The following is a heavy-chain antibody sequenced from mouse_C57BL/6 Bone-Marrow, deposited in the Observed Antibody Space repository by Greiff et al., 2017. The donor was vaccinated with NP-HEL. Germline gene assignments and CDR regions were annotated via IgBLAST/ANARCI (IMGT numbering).Heavy chain of an antibody. D-gene: IGHD1-1*02. CDR2: INPSSGST. Sequence: LQQSGAELAKPGVAVKVDCKAAGHRLTCYGGQLVGGVSGQGLEVIGYINPSSGSTKYNQKFKDKATLTADKSSSTAYMQLSSLTYEDSAVYYCARRTWCYWYFDVWGTGTTVTVSS. V-gene: IGHV1-7*01. CDR1: GHRLTCYG. J-gene: IGHJ1*03. CDR3: ARRTWCYWYFDV.